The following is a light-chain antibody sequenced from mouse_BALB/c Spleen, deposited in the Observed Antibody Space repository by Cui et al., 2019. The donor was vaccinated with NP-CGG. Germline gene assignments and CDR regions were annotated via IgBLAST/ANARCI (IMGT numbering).Light chain of an antibody. CDR1: TGAVTTSNY. V-gene: IGLV1*01. J-gene: IGLJ1*01. Sequence: QAVVIQESILTTSPGETVTLTCRSSTGAVTTSNYANWVQEKPDHLFTGLIGGTKNRAPGVPARFSGSLIGDKAALTITGAQTEDEAIYFCALWYSNHWMFGGGTKLTVL. CDR3: ALWYSNHWM. CDR2: GTK.